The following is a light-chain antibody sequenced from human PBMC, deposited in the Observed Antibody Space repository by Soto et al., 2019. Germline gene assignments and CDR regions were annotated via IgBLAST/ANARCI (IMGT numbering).Light chain of an antibody. J-gene: IGLJ2*01. CDR2: DDS. Sequence: SYELTQPPSVSVAPGQTATISCGGNSIGSRTVHWYQQRPGQAPVLVVYDDSDRPSGIPERFSGSNSGNTATLTISRVEVEDEADYHCQVWDTRSDHQVFGGGTQLTVL. CDR3: QVWDTRSDHQV. V-gene: IGLV3-21*02. CDR1: SIGSRT.